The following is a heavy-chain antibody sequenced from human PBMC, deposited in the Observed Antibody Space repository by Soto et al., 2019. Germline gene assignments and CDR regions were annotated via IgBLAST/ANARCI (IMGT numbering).Heavy chain of an antibody. CDR3: ARGPSSLTSFDY. D-gene: IGHD2-2*01. CDR2: ISYDGSNK. Sequence: GGSLRLSCAASGFTFSSYAMHWVRQAPGKGLEWVAAISYDGSNKYYADSVKGRFTISRDNSKKTLYLQMNSLRAEDTAVYYCARGPSSLTSFDYWGQGTLVTVYS. J-gene: IGHJ4*02. CDR1: GFTFSSYA. V-gene: IGHV3-30-3*01.